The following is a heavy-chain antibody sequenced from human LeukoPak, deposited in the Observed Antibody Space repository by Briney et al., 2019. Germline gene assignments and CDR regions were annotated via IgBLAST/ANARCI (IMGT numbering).Heavy chain of an antibody. D-gene: IGHD2-2*01. CDR3: AKEYCSSTSCYFDY. Sequence: GGSLRLSCAASGFTFSSYDMHWVRQAPGKGLEWVAFIRYDGSNIYYADSVKGRFTISRDNSKNTLYLQMNSLRAEDTAVYYCAKEYCSSTSCYFDYWGQGTLVTVSS. CDR1: GFTFSSYD. J-gene: IGHJ4*02. CDR2: IRYDGSNI. V-gene: IGHV3-30*02.